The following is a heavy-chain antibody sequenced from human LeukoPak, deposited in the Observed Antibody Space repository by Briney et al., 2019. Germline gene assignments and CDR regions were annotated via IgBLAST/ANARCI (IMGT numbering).Heavy chain of an antibody. CDR1: GYTFTSYG. D-gene: IGHD2-15*01. V-gene: IGHV1-18*01. J-gene: IGHJ4*02. CDR2: ISAYNGNT. CDR3: AREVVVVAASPNFDY. Sequence: ASVKVSCKASGYTFTSYGISWVRQAPGQGLEWMGWISAYNGNTNYAQKLQGRVTMTTDTSTSTAYMELRSLRSDDTAVYYCAREVVVVAASPNFDYWGQGTLVTVSS.